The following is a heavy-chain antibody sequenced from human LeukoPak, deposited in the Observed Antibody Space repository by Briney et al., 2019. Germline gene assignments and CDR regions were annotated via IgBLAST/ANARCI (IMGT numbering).Heavy chain of an antibody. V-gene: IGHV1-69*06. CDR3: ARGNYDFWSGYRDAFDI. J-gene: IGHJ3*02. CDR1: GGTFSSYA. Sequence: ASVKVSCKASGGTFSSYAISWVRQAPGQGLEWMGGIIPIFGTANYAQKFQGRVTITADKSTSTAYMELSSLRSEDTAVYYCARGNYDFWSGYRDAFDIWGQGTMVTVSS. CDR2: IIPIFGTA. D-gene: IGHD3-3*01.